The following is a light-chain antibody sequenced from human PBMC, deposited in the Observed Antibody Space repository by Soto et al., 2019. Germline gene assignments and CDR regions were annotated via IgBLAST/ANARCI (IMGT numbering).Light chain of an antibody. CDR2: GAS. V-gene: IGKV3-20*01. Sequence: DIVLTQSPDTLSLSPGNRATLSCRASQSLTNSYIAWYQQKPGQPPRLLISGASSRATGIPDRFSGSGSGTDFTLTISRLEPEDFALYYCQQYGGSPITFGQGTRLEIK. J-gene: IGKJ5*01. CDR3: QQYGGSPIT. CDR1: QSLTNSY.